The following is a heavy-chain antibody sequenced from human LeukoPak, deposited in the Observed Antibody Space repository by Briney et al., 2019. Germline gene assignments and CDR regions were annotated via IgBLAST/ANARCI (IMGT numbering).Heavy chain of an antibody. CDR1: GDSVSSNSAT. D-gene: IGHD6-13*01. CDR2: TYYRSQRYY. CDR3: ARERSSWYYLDY. Sequence: SQTLSLTCAISGDSVSSNSATWNWIRQSPSRGLEWLGRTYYRSQRYYDYAVSVRSRITINPDTSKNQFSLQLSSVTPEDTAVYFCARERSSWYYLDYWGQGMLVTVSS. J-gene: IGHJ4*02. V-gene: IGHV6-1*01.